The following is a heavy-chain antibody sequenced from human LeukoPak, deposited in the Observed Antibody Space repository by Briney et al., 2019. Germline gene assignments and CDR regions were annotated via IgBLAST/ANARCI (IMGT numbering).Heavy chain of an antibody. J-gene: IGHJ4*02. V-gene: IGHV3-43*01. CDR2: ISWDGGST. CDR3: ATGITALGY. Sequence: PGGSLRLSCAASGFTFDDYTMHWVRQAPGKGLEWVSLISWDGGSTYYADSVKGRFTISRDTSKNTLYLQMNSLRAEDTAVYYCATGITALGYWGQGTLVTVSS. D-gene: IGHD6-13*01. CDR1: GFTFDDYT.